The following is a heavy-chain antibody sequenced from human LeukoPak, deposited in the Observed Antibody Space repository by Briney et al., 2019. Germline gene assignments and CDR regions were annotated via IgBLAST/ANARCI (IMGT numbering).Heavy chain of an antibody. CDR2: ISSSGSTI. CDR3: AGGAVAGNLFDY. J-gene: IGHJ4*02. D-gene: IGHD6-19*01. Sequence: GGSLRLSCAASGVTFSSYEMNWVRQAPGKGLEWVSYISSSGSTIYYADSVKGRFTISRDNAKNSLYLQMNSLRAEDTAVYYCAGGAVAGNLFDYWGQGTLVTVSS. CDR1: GVTFSSYE. V-gene: IGHV3-48*03.